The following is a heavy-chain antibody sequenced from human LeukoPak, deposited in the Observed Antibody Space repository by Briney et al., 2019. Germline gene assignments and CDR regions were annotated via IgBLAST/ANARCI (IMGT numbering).Heavy chain of an antibody. D-gene: IGHD4-17*01. CDR3: ARDLYGDYELGAFDI. CDR1: GYTFTGYY. V-gene: IGHV1-2*02. Sequence: ASVKVSCKASGYTFTGYYMHWVRQAPGQGLEWMGWINPNSGSTNYAQKFQGRVTMTRDTSISTAYMELSRLRSDDTAVYYCARDLYGDYELGAFDIWGQGTMVTVSS. J-gene: IGHJ3*02. CDR2: INPNSGST.